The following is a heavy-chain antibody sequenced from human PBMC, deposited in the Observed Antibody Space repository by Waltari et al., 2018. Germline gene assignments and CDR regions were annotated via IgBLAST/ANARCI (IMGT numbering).Heavy chain of an antibody. CDR2: IYHSGST. J-gene: IGHJ4*02. Sequence: QVQLQESGPGLVKPSETLSLTCAVSGYSISSGYYWGWIRQPPGKGLEWIGSIYHSGSTYYIPSLKSRVTISVDTSKNQFSLKLSSVTAADTAVYYCARLTPPQLLRWGQGTLVTVSS. V-gene: IGHV4-38-2*01. D-gene: IGHD5-18*01. CDR3: ARLTPPQLLR. CDR1: GYSISSGYY.